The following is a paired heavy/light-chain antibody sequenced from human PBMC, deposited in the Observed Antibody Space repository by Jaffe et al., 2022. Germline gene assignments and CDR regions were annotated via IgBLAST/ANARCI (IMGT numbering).Light chain of an antibody. CDR1: SSNIGNNY. V-gene: IGLV1-51*01. J-gene: IGLJ3*02. CDR3: ATWDISLRVL. CDR2: DND. Sequence: QSVLTQPPSVSAAPGQKVTISCSGSSSNIGNNYVSWYQQLPGTAPKLLIYDNDKRPSGIPDRFSASKSGTSATLGITGLHTGDEADYYCATWDISLRVLFGGGTKLTVL.
Heavy chain of an antibody. D-gene: IGHD3-10*01. CDR3: ARALVIPHYSGSDSDHFDY. CDR1: GASISNGDYY. CDR2: VYTSGTT. J-gene: IGHJ4*02. Sequence: QVQLQESGPGLVKPSQALSLTCTVSGASISNGDYYWTWIRQPAGKGLEWIGRVYTSGTTNYSPSLRSRVTISLDTSNNQFSMRLTSVTAADTAVYYCARALVIPHYSGSDSDHFDYWGQGTLVTVSS. V-gene: IGHV4-61*02.